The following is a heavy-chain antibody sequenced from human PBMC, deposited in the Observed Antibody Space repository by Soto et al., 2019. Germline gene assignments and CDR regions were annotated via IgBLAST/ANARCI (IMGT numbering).Heavy chain of an antibody. D-gene: IGHD2-21*01. CDR2: ISGYNGNT. V-gene: IGHV1-18*04. CDR3: ARDVFCGGAPACPDMDV. J-gene: IGHJ6*02. Sequence: ASVKVSCTASGYTSSGYSITWVRQAPGQGLEWMGRISGYNGNTNYARTLRDRLTLTTDTSTSTAYMELRSLTSDDTAVYYCARDVFCGGAPACPDMDVWGQGTTVTVYS. CDR1: GYTSSGYS.